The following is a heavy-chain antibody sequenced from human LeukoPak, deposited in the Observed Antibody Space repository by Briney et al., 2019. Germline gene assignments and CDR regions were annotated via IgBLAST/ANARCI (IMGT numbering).Heavy chain of an antibody. D-gene: IGHD4-17*01. Sequence: GGSLRLSCAASGFTFSSYSMNWVRQAPGKGLEWVSYISSSSSTIYNADSVKGRFTISRDNAKNSLYLQMNCLRDEDTAVYYCARSTRYGDYARNAFDIWGQGTMVTVSS. CDR3: ARSTRYGDYARNAFDI. V-gene: IGHV3-48*02. J-gene: IGHJ3*02. CDR2: ISSSSSTI. CDR1: GFTFSSYS.